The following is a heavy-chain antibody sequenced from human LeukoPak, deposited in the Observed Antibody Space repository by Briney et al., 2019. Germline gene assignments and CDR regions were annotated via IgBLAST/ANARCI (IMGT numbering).Heavy chain of an antibody. CDR2: INHSGST. V-gene: IGHV4-34*01. D-gene: IGHD1-7*01. CDR1: GGSFSGYY. CDR3: ARGGLELRGTYYYYYYMDV. J-gene: IGHJ6*03. Sequence: SETLSLTCAVYGGSFSGYYWSWIRQPPGKGLEWIGEINHSGSTNYNPSLKSRVTISVDTSKNQFSPKLSSVTAADTAVYYCARGGLELRGTYYYYYYMDVWGKGTTVTVSS.